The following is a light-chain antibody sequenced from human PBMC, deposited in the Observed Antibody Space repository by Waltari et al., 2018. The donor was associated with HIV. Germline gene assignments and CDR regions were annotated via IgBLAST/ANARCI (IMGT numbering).Light chain of an antibody. J-gene: IGLJ3*02. CDR1: TSNIETEV. V-gene: IGLV1-47*01. CDR3: VSYDSRLDERL. CDR2: RNY. Sequence: SVLTQPHSVSGTPGQTVTISCSGSTSNIETEVLYWYQQLPGTAPKLLIYRNYKRPSGVSDRFSCSKSGASASLVISGLRSEDEAHYYCVSYDSRLDERLFGGGTKLTVL.